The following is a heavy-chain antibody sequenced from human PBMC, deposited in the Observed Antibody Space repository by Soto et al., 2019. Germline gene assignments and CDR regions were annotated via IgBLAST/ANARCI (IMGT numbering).Heavy chain of an antibody. CDR2: IYWDDDK. V-gene: IGHV2-5*02. D-gene: IGHD6-19*01. CDR1: GFSLSSTRMA. CDR3: AHIVVGGLGYYFYY. Sequence: QITLKESGPTLVKPTQTLTLTCTFSGFSLSSTRMAVGWIRQPPGKALEWLALIYWDDDKRYSPFLKSRLTITKDTSKNQVVLTMSNMDPVDTARYYCAHIVVGGLGYYFYYCGQGTLVTVSS. J-gene: IGHJ4*02.